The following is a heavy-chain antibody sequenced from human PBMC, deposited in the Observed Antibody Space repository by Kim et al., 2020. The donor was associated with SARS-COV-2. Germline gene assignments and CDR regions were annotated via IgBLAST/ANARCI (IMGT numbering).Heavy chain of an antibody. Sequence: GESLKISCKGSGYSFTSYWIGWVRQMPGKGLEWMGIIYPGDSDTRYSPSFQGQVTIPADKSISTAYLQWSSLKASDTAMYYCARHGRYYSSSWSLDWFDPWGQGTLVTVSS. V-gene: IGHV5-51*01. CDR1: GYSFTSYW. J-gene: IGHJ5*02. D-gene: IGHD6-13*01. CDR2: IYPGDSDT. CDR3: ARHGRYYSSSWSLDWFDP.